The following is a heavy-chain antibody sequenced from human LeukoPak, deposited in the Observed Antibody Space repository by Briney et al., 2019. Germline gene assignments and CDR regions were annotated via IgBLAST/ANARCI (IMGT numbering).Heavy chain of an antibody. J-gene: IGHJ5*02. CDR3: ARSGSVVVVPAAYNWFDP. CDR1: GGSFSGYY. D-gene: IGHD2-2*01. CDR2: INHSGST. V-gene: IGHV4-34*01. Sequence: SETLSLTCAVYGGSFSGYYWSWIRQPPGKGLEWIGEINHSGSTNYNPSLKSRVTISVDTSKNQFSLKLSSVTAADTAVYYCARSGSVVVVPAAYNWFDPWGQGTLVTVSS.